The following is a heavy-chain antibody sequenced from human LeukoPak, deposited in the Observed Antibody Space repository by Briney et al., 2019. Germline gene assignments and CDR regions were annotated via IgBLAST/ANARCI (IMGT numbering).Heavy chain of an antibody. J-gene: IGHJ3*02. V-gene: IGHV4-61*08. CDR3: ARQLAQAEGRAFDI. D-gene: IGHD6-19*01. CDR2: THHTGSS. Sequence: PSATLSLTCTVSGDPVSSGDFYWSWIRQSPGGGLQWIAYTHHTGSSNYSPSLRSRVTISMDTSKNQFSLNLNSVTAADTAVYYCARQLAQAEGRAFDIWGQGTKVTVSS. CDR1: GDPVSSGDFY.